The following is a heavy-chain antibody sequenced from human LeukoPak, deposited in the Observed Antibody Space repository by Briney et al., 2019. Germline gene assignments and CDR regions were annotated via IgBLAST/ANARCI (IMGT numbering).Heavy chain of an antibody. CDR3: ARAWGGSTHYYYYYYMDV. V-gene: IGHV3-21*01. CDR1: GFTFSSYS. CDR2: ISSSSSYI. D-gene: IGHD3-3*01. J-gene: IGHJ6*03. Sequence: GGSLRLSCAASGFTFSSYSMNWVRQAPGKGLEWVSSISSSSSYIYYADSVKGRFTISRDNAKNSLYLQMNSLRAEDTAVYYCARAWGGSTHYYYYYYMDVWGKGTTVTVS.